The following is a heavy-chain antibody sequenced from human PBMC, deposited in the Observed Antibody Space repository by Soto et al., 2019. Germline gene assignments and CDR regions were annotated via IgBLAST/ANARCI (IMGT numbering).Heavy chain of an antibody. J-gene: IGHJ4*02. CDR3: ARGGRDYYDSSGLDY. CDR2: IYPSEST. D-gene: IGHD3-22*01. CDR1: GASISSYY. V-gene: IGHV4-4*07. Sequence: SETLSLTCTVSGASISSYYWSWIRQPAGKGLEWIGRIYPSESTNYNPSLNSRVTMSVDTSKNQFSLKLSSETAADTAVYYCARGGRDYYDSSGLDYWGQGTLVTVSS.